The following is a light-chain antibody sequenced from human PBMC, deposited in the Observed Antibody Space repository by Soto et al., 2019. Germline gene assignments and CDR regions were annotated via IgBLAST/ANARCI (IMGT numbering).Light chain of an antibody. Sequence: DNVPEQSPGTLACSPGETATLSCRASQSVTTQLAWYQQKRGRAPRLIIHGASRRATGIPDRFSGSGSGTDFTLTISRLEPEDFAVYYCQQYGSSGTFGQVTKVDI. CDR2: GAS. CDR3: QQYGSSGT. CDR1: QSVTTQ. V-gene: IGKV3-20*01. J-gene: IGKJ1*01.